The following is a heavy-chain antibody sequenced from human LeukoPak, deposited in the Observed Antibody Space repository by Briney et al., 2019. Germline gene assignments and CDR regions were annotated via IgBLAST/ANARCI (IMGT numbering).Heavy chain of an antibody. CDR3: AKGIAAAHDAFDI. V-gene: IGHV3-23*01. Sequence: GGSLRLSCAASGFTFSSYAMSWVRQAPGKGLEWVSAISGSGGSTYYADSVKGRFTISRDNSKNTLYLQMNSLRDEDTAVYYCAKGIAAAHDAFDIWGQGTMVTVSS. CDR1: GFTFSSYA. J-gene: IGHJ3*02. CDR2: ISGSGGST. D-gene: IGHD6-25*01.